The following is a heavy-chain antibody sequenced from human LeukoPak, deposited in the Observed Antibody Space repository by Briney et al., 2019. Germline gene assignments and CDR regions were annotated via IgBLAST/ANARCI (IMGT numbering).Heavy chain of an antibody. Sequence: PSQTLSLTCTLAAASISSYYSGWVRQPPGKGLEWIGYIYYSGSTNYNPSLKSRVTISVDTSKNQFSLKLSSVTAADTAVYYCARVSIAASFDPWGQGTLVTVSS. CDR1: AASISSYY. CDR2: IYYSGST. V-gene: IGHV4-59*01. D-gene: IGHD6-6*01. CDR3: ARVSIAASFDP. J-gene: IGHJ5*02.